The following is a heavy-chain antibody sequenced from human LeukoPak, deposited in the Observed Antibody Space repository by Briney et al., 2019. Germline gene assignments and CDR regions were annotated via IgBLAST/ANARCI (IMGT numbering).Heavy chain of an antibody. CDR1: GFTFSDYY. Sequence: GGSLRLSCAASGFTFSDYYMSWIRQAPGKGLEWVSYISSSGSTIYYADSVKGRFTISRDNARNSLYLQMNSLRAEDTAVYYCARDLIEQWLVTEGYFDYWGQGTLVTVSS. J-gene: IGHJ4*02. V-gene: IGHV3-11*01. CDR3: ARDLIEQWLVTEGYFDY. CDR2: ISSSGSTI. D-gene: IGHD6-19*01.